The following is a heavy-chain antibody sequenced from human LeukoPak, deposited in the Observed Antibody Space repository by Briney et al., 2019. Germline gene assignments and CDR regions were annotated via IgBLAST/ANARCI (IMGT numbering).Heavy chain of an antibody. CDR3: TTENVVLGEFWFNGLDI. CDR2: ISPGGGTT. CDR1: GFAFGSEA. V-gene: IGHV3-23*01. D-gene: IGHD3-10*01. J-gene: IGHJ6*02. Sequence: PGGSLRLSCAVSGFAFGSEAMSWVRQSPARGLEWVASISPGGGTTYYADYVKGRFTISRDNSNNSLFVQMNSLRAEDTAVYYCTTENVVLGEFWFNGLDIWGHGTTVIVSS.